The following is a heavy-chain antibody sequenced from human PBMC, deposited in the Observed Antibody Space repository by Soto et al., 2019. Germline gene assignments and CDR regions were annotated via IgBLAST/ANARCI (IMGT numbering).Heavy chain of an antibody. CDR3: ARGPTSGTYVY. CDR2: ITSGSSYI. Sequence: EVQLVESGGGLVQPGGSLRLSCAASGFTFSSFTMNWVRQAPGKGLEWVSSITSGSSYIYYADSVKGRFTISRDNAKNSLYLQMSSLRAEDTAVYYCARGPTSGTYVYWGQGTLVTVSS. V-gene: IGHV3-21*06. CDR1: GFTFSSFT. J-gene: IGHJ4*02. D-gene: IGHD1-26*01.